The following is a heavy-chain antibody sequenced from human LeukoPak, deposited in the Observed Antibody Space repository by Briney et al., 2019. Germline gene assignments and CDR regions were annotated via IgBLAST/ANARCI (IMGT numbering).Heavy chain of an antibody. Sequence: GGSLRLSCAASGFTFSSDAMNWVRQAPGKGLEWVSGISDTGGNPYYADSVKGRFTISRDKSKNTLDLQMNSLRAEDTAVYYCAKGTMHDYWCQGTLVTVSA. V-gene: IGHV3-23*01. CDR3: AKGTMHDY. CDR2: ISDTGGNP. CDR1: GFTFSSDA. D-gene: IGHD4/OR15-4a*01. J-gene: IGHJ4*02.